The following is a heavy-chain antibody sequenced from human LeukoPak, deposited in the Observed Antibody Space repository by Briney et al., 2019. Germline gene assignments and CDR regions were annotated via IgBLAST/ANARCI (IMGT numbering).Heavy chain of an antibody. D-gene: IGHD5-12*01. J-gene: IGHJ3*02. CDR2: ILYDGSKK. CDR3: AKDQGVYVVATHDAFDI. CDR1: GFTFSRYG. V-gene: IGHV3-30*18. Sequence: GGSLRLSCGASGFTFSRYGMHWVRQAPGKVLEWVAVILYDGSKKYYADFVKGRFTISRDNSKNTLYLQMNSLRAEDTAVYYCAKDQGVYVVATHDAFDIWGQGTMVTVSS.